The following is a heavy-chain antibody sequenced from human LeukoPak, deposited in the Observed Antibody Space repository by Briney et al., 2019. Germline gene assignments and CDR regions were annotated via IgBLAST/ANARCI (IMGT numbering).Heavy chain of an antibody. CDR2: INPSVGST. V-gene: IGHV1-46*01. CDR1: GYDFTTNY. D-gene: IGHD2-15*01. J-gene: IGHJ4*02. Sequence: ASVKVSCKASGYDFTTNYIHWVRQAPGQGLEWMGTINPSVGSTTYGQRFQGRVTMTRDTSTTTVYMDLSSLTSEDTAIYYFAKGYCTGASCYVLDSWGQGTLVTVSS. CDR3: AKGYCTGASCYVLDS.